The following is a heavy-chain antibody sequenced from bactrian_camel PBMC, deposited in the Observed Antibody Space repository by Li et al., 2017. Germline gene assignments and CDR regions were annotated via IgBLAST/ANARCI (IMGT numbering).Heavy chain of an antibody. J-gene: IGHJ4*01. CDR3: ASDPQWWHLLANYNY. Sequence: HVQLVESGGGSVQPGGSLRLSCEADVDNFYCMGWYRQTPGKEREAVAAIDDVDSTSYANFAKGRFTISKDNSERILYLQMDSLKPEDTATYTCASDPQWWHLLANYNYWGQGTQVTVS. CDR2: IDDVDST. D-gene: IGHD7*01. V-gene: IGHV3S53*01. CDR1: VDNFYC.